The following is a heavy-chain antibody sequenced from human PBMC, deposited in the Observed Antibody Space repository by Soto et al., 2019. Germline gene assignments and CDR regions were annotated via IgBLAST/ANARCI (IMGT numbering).Heavy chain of an antibody. Sequence: SETLSLTCTVSGGSISSSSYYWGWIRHPPGKGLEWIGSIYYSGSTYYNPSLKSRVTISVDTSKNQFSLKLSSVTAADTAVYYCATGRRDLGPASIAARPGFGYWGQGPLLTV. CDR1: GGSISSSSYY. V-gene: IGHV4-39*01. J-gene: IGHJ4*02. D-gene: IGHD6-6*01. CDR2: IYYSGST. CDR3: ATGRRDLGPASIAARPGFGY.